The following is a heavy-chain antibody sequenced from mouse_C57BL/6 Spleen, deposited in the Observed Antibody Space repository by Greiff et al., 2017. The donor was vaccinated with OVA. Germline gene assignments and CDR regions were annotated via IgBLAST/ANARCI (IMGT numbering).Heavy chain of an antibody. CDR2: FYPGSGST. D-gene: IGHD1-3*01. Sequence: QVQLQQSGAELVKPGASVKLSCKASGYTFTGYSIHWVKQRPGQGLEWIGGFYPGSGSTNYNEKFKGKATLTADESSSTVYMVLSRLTSEDTAVYFCVKHGESEGDPYSLDYWGQGTTLTVSS. CDR1: GYTFTGYS. CDR3: VKHGESEGDPYSLDY. V-gene: IGHV1-62-2*01. J-gene: IGHJ2*01.